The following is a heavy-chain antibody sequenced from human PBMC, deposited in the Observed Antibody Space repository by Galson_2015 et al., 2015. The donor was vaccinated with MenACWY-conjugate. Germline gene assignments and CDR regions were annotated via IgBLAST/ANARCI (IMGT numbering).Heavy chain of an antibody. Sequence: ETLSLTCTVSGGSISGRTYYWGWIRQPPGKGLEWIGSIYYTGSTYYNPSLKSRVTISVDTSKSQFSLRVTSVTAADTAVYYCVSDPSGSHLGGYWGQGILVSVS. V-gene: IGHV4-39*07. J-gene: IGHJ4*02. CDR3: VSDPSGSHLGGY. CDR2: IYYTGST. D-gene: IGHD1-26*01. CDR1: GGSISGRTYY.